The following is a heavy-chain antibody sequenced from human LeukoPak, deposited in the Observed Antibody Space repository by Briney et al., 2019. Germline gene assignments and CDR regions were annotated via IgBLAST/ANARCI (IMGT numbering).Heavy chain of an antibody. CDR3: ARGLGDILTGFRH. CDR2: IKQDGSEK. J-gene: IGHJ4*02. D-gene: IGHD3-9*01. V-gene: IGHV3-7*01. CDR1: GFTFSRYW. Sequence: GGSLRLSCAASGFTFSRYWMSWVRQAPGKGLEWVANIKQDGSEKDYVDSVKGRFTISRGNAKNSLYLQMNSLTAEDTAVYYCARGLGDILTGFRHWGQGTLVTVSS.